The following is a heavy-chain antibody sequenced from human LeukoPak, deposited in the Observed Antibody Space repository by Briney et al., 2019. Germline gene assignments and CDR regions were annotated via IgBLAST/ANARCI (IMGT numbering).Heavy chain of an antibody. Sequence: PGGSLRLSCAASGFTFSGYWMHWVRQAPGKGLVWVSRINSDGSSTSYADSVKGRFAISRDNAKNTLYLQMNGLRAEDTAVYYCAMGDLGDYEAPFDYWGQGTLVTVSS. V-gene: IGHV3-74*01. CDR1: GFTFSGYW. CDR2: INSDGSST. J-gene: IGHJ4*02. CDR3: AMGDLGDYEAPFDY. D-gene: IGHD4-17*01.